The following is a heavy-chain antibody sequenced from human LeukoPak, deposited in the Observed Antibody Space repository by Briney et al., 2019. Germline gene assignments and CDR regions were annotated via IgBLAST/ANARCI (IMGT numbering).Heavy chain of an antibody. CDR1: GFTFSSYW. D-gene: IGHD6-13*01. CDR2: IKQDGSVK. J-gene: IGHJ4*02. V-gene: IGHV3-7*05. Sequence: GGSLRLSCAASGFTFSSYWMTWVRQAPGKGLEWVAKIKQDGSVKYYVDSVKGRFTISRDNAKNSLYLQMNSLGAEDTAVYYCARRGTSSSLAHFDYWGQGTLVTVSS. CDR3: ARRGTSSSLAHFDY.